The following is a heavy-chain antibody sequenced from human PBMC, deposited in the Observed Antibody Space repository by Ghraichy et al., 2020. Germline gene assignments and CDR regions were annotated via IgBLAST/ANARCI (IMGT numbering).Heavy chain of an antibody. CDR2: VSASGGST. CDR1: GFTFSSFA. D-gene: IGHD1-26*01. J-gene: IGHJ4*02. Sequence: GESLNISCGASGFTFSSFAMSWVRQAPGKGLEWVSAVSASGGSTYYADSVKGRFTISRDNSKNTLDLEMNSLRAEDTALYYCAKDRSAGATTYFDYWGQGTLVTVSS. V-gene: IGHV3-23*01. CDR3: AKDRSAGATTYFDY.